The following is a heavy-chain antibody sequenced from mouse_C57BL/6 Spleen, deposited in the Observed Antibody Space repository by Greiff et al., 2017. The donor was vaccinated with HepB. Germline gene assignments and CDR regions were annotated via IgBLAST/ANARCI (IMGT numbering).Heavy chain of an antibody. CDR2: ISYDGSN. CDR1: GYSITSGYY. CDR3: ARVGDYYSNFDY. Sequence: DVKLQESGPGLVKPSQSLSLTCSVTGYSITSGYYWNWIRQFPGNKLEWMGYISYDGSNNYNPSLKNRISITRDTSKNQFFLKLNSVTTEDTATYYCARVGDYYSNFDYWGQGTTLTVSS. D-gene: IGHD2-5*01. J-gene: IGHJ2*01. V-gene: IGHV3-6*01.